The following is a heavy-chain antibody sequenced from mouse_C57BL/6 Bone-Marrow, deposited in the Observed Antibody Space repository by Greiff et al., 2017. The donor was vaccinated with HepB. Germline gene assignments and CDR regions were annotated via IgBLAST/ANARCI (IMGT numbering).Heavy chain of an antibody. CDR2: IHPNSGST. J-gene: IGHJ1*03. Sequence: QVHVKQPGAELVKPGASVKLSCKASGYTFTSYWMHWVKQRPGQGLEWIGMIHPNSGSTNYNEKFKSKATLTVDKSSSTAYMQLSSLTSEDSAVYYCARSHYYGSSYVYWYFDVWGTGTTVTVSS. CDR1: GYTFTSYW. CDR3: ARSHYYGSSYVYWYFDV. V-gene: IGHV1-64*01. D-gene: IGHD1-1*01.